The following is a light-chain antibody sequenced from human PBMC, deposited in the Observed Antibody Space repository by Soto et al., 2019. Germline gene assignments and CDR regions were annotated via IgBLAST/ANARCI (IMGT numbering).Light chain of an antibody. CDR3: SSFAGNNMVV. J-gene: IGLJ2*01. CDR1: SSDVGGYNY. V-gene: IGLV2-8*01. CDR2: EVS. Sequence: QSALTQPPSASGSPGQSVTISCTGTSSDVGGYNYVSWYQQHPGKAPKLMISEVSKRPSGVPDRFSGSKSGNTASLTVSGLQAEDEAEYYCSSFAGNNMVVFGGGTKLTVL.